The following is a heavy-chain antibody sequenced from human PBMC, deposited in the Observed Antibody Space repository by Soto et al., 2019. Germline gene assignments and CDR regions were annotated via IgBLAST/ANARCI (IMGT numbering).Heavy chain of an antibody. Sequence: EVQLLDSGGGLVQPGGSLRLSCAASGFTFSSSAMSWVRQAPGKGLEWVSAVSGSGGTTYYADSVRGRFTISRDNSKNTLYRQMNSLRAEDTAIYFFARCTVDTIVTSGWCHYLDPWGQGTLVTVSS. CDR3: ARCTVDTIVTSGWCHYLDP. J-gene: IGHJ5*02. D-gene: IGHD6-19*01. V-gene: IGHV3-23*01. CDR2: VSGSGGTT. CDR1: GFTFSSSA.